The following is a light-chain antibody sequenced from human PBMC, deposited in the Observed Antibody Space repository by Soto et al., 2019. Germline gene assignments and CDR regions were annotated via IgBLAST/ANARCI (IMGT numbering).Light chain of an antibody. CDR1: SSDVGAYTY. J-gene: IGLJ1*01. CDR3: SSYRSTITLGV. V-gene: IGLV2-14*03. Sequence: QSVLTQPASVSGSPGQSITISCSGTSSDVGAYTYVSWYQVHPGEPPKLVIYDVSKRPSGVSNRFSGSKSGNTASLTISGLQAEDEGDYYCSSYRSTITLGVFGTGTKLTVL. CDR2: DVS.